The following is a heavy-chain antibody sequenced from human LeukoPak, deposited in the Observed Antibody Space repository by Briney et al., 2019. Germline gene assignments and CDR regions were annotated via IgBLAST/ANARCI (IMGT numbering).Heavy chain of an antibody. CDR3: AELGITMIGGV. D-gene: IGHD3-10*02. CDR2: ISSSGSTI. V-gene: IGHV3-48*03. Sequence: GGSLRLSCAASGFTFSDSAIHWVRQAPGKGLEWVSYISSSGSTIYYADSVKGRFTISRDNAKNSLYLQMNSLRAEDTAVYYCAELGITMIGGVWGKGTTVTISS. CDR1: GFTFSDSA. J-gene: IGHJ6*04.